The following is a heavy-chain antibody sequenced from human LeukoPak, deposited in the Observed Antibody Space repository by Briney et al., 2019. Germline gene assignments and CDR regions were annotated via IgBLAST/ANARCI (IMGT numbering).Heavy chain of an antibody. D-gene: IGHD6-19*01. CDR2: ISYDGSNK. CDR3: AKDLSATVAVFDY. J-gene: IGHJ4*02. CDR1: GFTFTNYG. V-gene: IGHV3-30*18. Sequence: PGGSLRLSCAASGFTFTNYGMHWVRQAPGKGLEWVAVISYDGSNKYYADSVKGRFTISRDNSKNTLYLQMNSLRPEDTAVYFCAKDLSATVAVFDYGGQGPLVTVSS.